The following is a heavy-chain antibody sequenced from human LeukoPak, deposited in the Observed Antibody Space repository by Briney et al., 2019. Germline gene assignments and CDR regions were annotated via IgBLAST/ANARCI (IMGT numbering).Heavy chain of an antibody. CDR1: GFTFSSHS. D-gene: IGHD6-19*01. Sequence: GGSLRLSCVASGFTFSSHSMHWVRQAPGKGLEYVSGIRSNGGSTYFAKSVKGRFTISRDNSKNTLDLQMGSLRAEDMAVYYCARRGSGWEFDYWGQGTLVTVPS. CDR3: ARRGSGWEFDY. J-gene: IGHJ4*02. V-gene: IGHV3-64*01. CDR2: IRSNGGST.